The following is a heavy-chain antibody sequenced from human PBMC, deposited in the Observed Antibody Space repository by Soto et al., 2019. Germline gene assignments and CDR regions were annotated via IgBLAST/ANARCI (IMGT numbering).Heavy chain of an antibody. CDR3: AAELYSGGSCCSFHV. V-gene: IGHV1-58*01. CDR2: IIVGSGRT. CDR1: GFTFSNSA. J-gene: IGHJ3*01. Sequence: QMQVVQSGPEVKTPGTSVKVSCKTSGFTFSNSAVQWVRQARGQPLEWIGWIIVGSGRTNYAQNVQERITITRDMSTRTAYMELSSLRSEDTATYYCAAELYSGGSCCSFHVWGQGTVVTVSS. D-gene: IGHD2-15*01.